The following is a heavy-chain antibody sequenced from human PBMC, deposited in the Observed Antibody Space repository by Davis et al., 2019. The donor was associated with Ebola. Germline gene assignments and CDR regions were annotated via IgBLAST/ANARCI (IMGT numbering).Heavy chain of an antibody. J-gene: IGHJ4*02. D-gene: IGHD7-27*01. CDR3: ARSPLGTADY. CDR2: IYYSGST. Sequence: SETLSLTCSVSGDSISSGNYYWSWIRQPPGKGLEWIGYIYYSGSTYYNPSLKSRITISVDTSKNQFSLKLSSVTAADTAVYYCARSPLGTADYWGQGTLVTVSS. V-gene: IGHV4-30-4*01. CDR1: GDSISSGNYY.